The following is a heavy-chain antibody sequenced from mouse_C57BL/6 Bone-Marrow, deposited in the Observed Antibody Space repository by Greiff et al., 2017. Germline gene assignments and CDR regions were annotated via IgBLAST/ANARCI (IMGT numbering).Heavy chain of an antibody. CDR3: ASTVLSHYYAMDY. CDR1: GSTFTSYW. J-gene: IGHJ4*01. V-gene: IGHV1-61*01. Sequence: VQLQQPGAELVRPGSSVKLSCKASGSTFTSYWMDWVKQRPGQGLEWIGNIYPSDSETHYNQKFKDKATLTVDKSSSTAYMQLSSLTSEDSAVYYCASTVLSHYYAMDYGGQGTSVTVSA. CDR2: IYPSDSET.